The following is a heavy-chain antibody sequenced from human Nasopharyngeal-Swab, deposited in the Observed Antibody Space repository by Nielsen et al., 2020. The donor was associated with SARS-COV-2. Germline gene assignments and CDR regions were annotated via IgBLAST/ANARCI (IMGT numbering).Heavy chain of an antibody. V-gene: IGHV3-9*01. CDR1: GFTFDDYA. CDR3: AKDQGPGSGYSYGYGIHYYGMDV. Sequence: SLKISCAASGFTFDDYAMHWVRPAPGKGLEWVSGISWNSGSIGYADSVKGRFTISRDNAKNSLYLQMNSLRAEDTALYYCAKDQGPGSGYSYGYGIHYYGMDVWGQGTTVTVSS. CDR2: ISWNSGSI. D-gene: IGHD5-18*01. J-gene: IGHJ6*02.